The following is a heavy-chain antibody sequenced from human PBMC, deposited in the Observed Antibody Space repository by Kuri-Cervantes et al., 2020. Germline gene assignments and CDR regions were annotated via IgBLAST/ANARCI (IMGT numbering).Heavy chain of an antibody. CDR2: INHSGST. V-gene: IGHV4-34*01. Sequence: SETLSLTCAVYGGSFSGYYWSWIRQPPGKGLEWIGEINHSGSTNYNPSLKSRVTISVDTSKNKFSLKLSSVTAADTAVYYCARGVTTGYSSSWYQAHYYYCMDVWGKGTTVTVSS. CDR3: ARGVTTGYSSSWYQAHYYYCMDV. CDR1: GGSFSGYY. D-gene: IGHD6-13*01. J-gene: IGHJ6*03.